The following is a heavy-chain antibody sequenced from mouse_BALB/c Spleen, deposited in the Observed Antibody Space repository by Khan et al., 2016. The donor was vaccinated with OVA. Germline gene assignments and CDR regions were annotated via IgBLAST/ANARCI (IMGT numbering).Heavy chain of an antibody. CDR3: AREGLRVVGLDY. D-gene: IGHD2-4*01. CDR2: IYPGDDST. CDR1: GYTFTSYD. J-gene: IGHJ4*01. V-gene: IGHV1S56*01. Sequence: QVQLQQSGPELVKPGALVKISCKASGYTFTSYDINWVKQRPGQGLEWIGWIYPGDDSTNYNEKFKGMATLTADKSSNTAYIQLSSLTSENSAVYFCAREGLRVVGLDYWGQGTSVTVSS.